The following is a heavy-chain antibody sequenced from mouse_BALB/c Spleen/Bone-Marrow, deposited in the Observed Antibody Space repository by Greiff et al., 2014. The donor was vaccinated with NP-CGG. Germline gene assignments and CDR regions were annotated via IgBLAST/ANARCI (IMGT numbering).Heavy chain of an antibody. Sequence: DVQLQESGAELVKPGASVKLSCTASGFNIKDTYMHWVKQRPEQGLAWIGRIDPATGNPKYDPKFQGKATITADTSSNTAYLQLSSRTAEDTAVYYCAIYDDGRSGFADWGQGTLVTVSA. D-gene: IGHD1-1*01. CDR2: IDPATGNP. J-gene: IGHJ3*01. V-gene: IGHV14-3*02. CDR1: GFNIKDTY. CDR3: AIYDDGRSGFAD.